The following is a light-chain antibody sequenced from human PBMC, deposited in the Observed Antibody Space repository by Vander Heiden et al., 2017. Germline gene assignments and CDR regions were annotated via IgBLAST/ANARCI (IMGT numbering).Light chain of an antibody. CDR2: AAS. J-gene: IGKJ2*01. Sequence: DIQMTQSPSSLSASVGDRVTITCRASQSISNYLNWYQQKPGKAPKLLIYAASSLQSGVPSRFSGSGSGTDFTLTISSLQPEDIATYYCQQCESTPHTFGQGTKLEIK. CDR1: QSISNY. V-gene: IGKV1-39*01. CDR3: QQCESTPHT.